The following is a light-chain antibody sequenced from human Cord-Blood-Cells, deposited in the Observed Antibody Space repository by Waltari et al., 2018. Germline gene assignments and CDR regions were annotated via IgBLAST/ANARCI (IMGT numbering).Light chain of an antibody. CDR1: HSISSW. CDR2: KAS. V-gene: IGKV1-5*03. CDR3: QQYNSYPKYT. J-gene: IGKJ2*01. Sequence: DIQMTQSPSTLSASVGDRVTITCRASHSISSWLAWYQQKPGKAPKLLIYKASSLESGVPSRFSGSGSGTEFTLTISSLQPDDFATYYCQQYNSYPKYTFGQGTKLEIK.